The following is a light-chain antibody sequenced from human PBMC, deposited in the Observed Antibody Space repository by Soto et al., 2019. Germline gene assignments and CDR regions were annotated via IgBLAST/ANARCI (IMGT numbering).Light chain of an antibody. CDR2: EVD. V-gene: IGLV2-14*01. CDR1: TSDVGHYNY. Sequence: QSALTQPASVSGSPGQSITISCTGTTSDVGHYNYVSWYQQHPGKAPKVLIYEVDYRPSGVSNRFSGFKSGNTASLNIAGLQAEDEAVYYCNSYTTSGTLIFGGGTKLTVL. J-gene: IGLJ2*01. CDR3: NSYTTSGTLI.